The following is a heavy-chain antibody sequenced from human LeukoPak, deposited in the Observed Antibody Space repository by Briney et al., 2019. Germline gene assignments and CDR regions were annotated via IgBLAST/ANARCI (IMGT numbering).Heavy chain of an antibody. V-gene: IGHV3-7*01. CDR1: GFTFNSYW. CDR2: IKPDGTEK. CDR3: ASGNYFDY. Sequence: GSLRLSCAASGFTFNSYWMSWARQAPGKGLECVANIKPDGTEKYYVDSVKGRFTISRDNAKNSLYLQMNSLRAEDTAVYYCASGNYFDYWGQGTLVTVSS. D-gene: IGHD1-26*01. J-gene: IGHJ4*02.